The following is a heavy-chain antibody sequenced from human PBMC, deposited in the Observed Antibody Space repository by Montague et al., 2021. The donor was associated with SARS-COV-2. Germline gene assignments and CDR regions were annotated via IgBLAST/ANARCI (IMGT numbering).Heavy chain of an antibody. CDR3: ARLRYYGGNSGFQGLVDY. CDR2: INHSGYT. V-gene: IGHV4-34*01. CDR1: GASSSNYY. J-gene: IGHJ4*02. Sequence: SETLSLTCAVYGASSSNYYWSWIRQSPGKGLEWVGEINHSGYTDYNPSLESRLTISLDSSKKQFSLKMTSVTAADTAVYYCARLRYYGGNSGFQGLVDYWGQGALVTVSS. D-gene: IGHD4-23*01.